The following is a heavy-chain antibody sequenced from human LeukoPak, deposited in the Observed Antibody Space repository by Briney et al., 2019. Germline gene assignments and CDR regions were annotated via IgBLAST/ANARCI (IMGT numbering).Heavy chain of an antibody. D-gene: IGHD1-26*01. CDR1: GLTGSHNY. Sequence: GGSLRLSCAASGLTGSHNYVSWVRQAPGKGLEWVSAIHTSGDTCYADSVKGRFTISRDTSKNTLYLQMNSLRAEDAAIYYCAKVNSGSYYDYFDYWGQGTLVTVSS. CDR2: IHTSGDT. V-gene: IGHV3-53*01. CDR3: AKVNSGSYYDYFDY. J-gene: IGHJ4*02.